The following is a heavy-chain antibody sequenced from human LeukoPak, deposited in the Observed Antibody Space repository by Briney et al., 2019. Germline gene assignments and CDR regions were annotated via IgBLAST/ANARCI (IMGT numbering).Heavy chain of an antibody. CDR1: GFTFSSYA. D-gene: IGHD4-23*01. Sequence: PGGSLRLSCAASGFTFSSYAMSWVRQAPGKGLEWVSAISGSGGSTYYADSVKGRFTISRDNSKNTLYLQMNSLRAEDTAEYYCARGDDYGGAWYYFDYWGQGTLVTVSS. J-gene: IGHJ4*02. CDR3: ARGDDYGGAWYYFDY. CDR2: ISGSGGST. V-gene: IGHV3-23*01.